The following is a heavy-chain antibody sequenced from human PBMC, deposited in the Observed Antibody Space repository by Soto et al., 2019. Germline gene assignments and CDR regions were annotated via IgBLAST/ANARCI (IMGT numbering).Heavy chain of an antibody. CDR3: ARDFSSGSSWYATRFDY. D-gene: IGHD6-13*01. J-gene: IGHJ4*02. V-gene: IGHV3-30-3*01. CDR1: GFTFSSYA. Sequence: GGSLRLSCVASGFTFSSYAMHWVRQAPGKGLEWVAVMSYDGNNKYYADSVKGRFTISRDNSKNTLYLQMNSLRRGDTAVYYCARDFSSGSSWYATRFDYWGQGSLVTVSS. CDR2: MSYDGNNK.